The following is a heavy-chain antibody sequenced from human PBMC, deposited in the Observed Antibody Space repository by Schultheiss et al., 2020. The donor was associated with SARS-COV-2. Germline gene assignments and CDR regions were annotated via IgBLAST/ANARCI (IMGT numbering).Heavy chain of an antibody. CDR3: ARDTGGAYS. CDR1: GGSFSGYY. V-gene: IGHV4-59*01. D-gene: IGHD2-8*02. Sequence: SETLSLTCAVYGGSFSGYYWSWIRQPPGKGLEWIGYIYYSGSTNYNPSLKSRVTISVDTSKNQFSLKLSSVTAADTAVYYCARDTGGAYSWGQGNLVTVSS. CDR2: IYYSGST. J-gene: IGHJ4*02.